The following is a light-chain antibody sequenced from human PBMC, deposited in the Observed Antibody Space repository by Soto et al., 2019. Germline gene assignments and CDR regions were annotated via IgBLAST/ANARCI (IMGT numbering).Light chain of an antibody. Sequence: IQLTQSPSSLSSSVGDRVTLTCRASQGLSSYLAWYKQKPGKAPKLLSYAASTLQSGVPSRFRGSGSETDFTLTISSLKPEDFATYYCQQVNNYPLTFGGGTKVDI. J-gene: IGKJ4*01. CDR3: QQVNNYPLT. CDR1: QGLSSY. CDR2: AAS. V-gene: IGKV1-9*01.